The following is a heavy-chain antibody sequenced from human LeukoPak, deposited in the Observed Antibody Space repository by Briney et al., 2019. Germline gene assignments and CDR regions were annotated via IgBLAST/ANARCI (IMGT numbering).Heavy chain of an antibody. CDR3: ARAFPYYYDSSGSFDY. J-gene: IGHJ4*02. D-gene: IGHD3-22*01. CDR2: IYYSGST. Sequence: SETLSLTCAVYGGSLSGYYWGWIRQPPGKGLEWIGSIYYSGSTYYNPSLKSRVTISVDTSKNQFSLKLSSVTAADTAVYYCARAFPYYYDSSGSFDYWGQGTLVTVSS. CDR1: GGSLSGYY. V-gene: IGHV4-34*01.